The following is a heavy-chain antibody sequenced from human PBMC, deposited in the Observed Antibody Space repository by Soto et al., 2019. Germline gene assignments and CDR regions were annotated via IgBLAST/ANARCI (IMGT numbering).Heavy chain of an antibody. J-gene: IGHJ6*02. Sequence: QGQLVQSGAGVKKPGASVKVSCKASGYTFTSYGISWVRQAPGQGLEWMGWISAYNGDTSSAQSLQGRVTMTTDTSMRTAYMELRSLRSDDTAAYYCASDVAVAGNSYGLEVWGQGTTVTVSS. D-gene: IGHD6-19*01. CDR2: ISAYNGDT. CDR3: ASDVAVAGNSYGLEV. V-gene: IGHV1-18*04. CDR1: GYTFTSYG.